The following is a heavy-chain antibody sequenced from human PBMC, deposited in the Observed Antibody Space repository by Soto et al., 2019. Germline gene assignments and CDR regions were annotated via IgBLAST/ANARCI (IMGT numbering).Heavy chain of an antibody. J-gene: IGHJ5*02. CDR2: IYYSGST. D-gene: IGHD2-15*01. V-gene: IGHV4-30-4*01. CDR3: ASTTGDIVIDP. Sequence: RSLTCTVSGGSISSGDYYWSWIRQPPGKGLEWIGYIYYSGSTYYNPSLKSRVTISVDTSKNQFSLKLSSVTAADTAVYYCASTTGDIVIDPWGQGTLVTVSS. CDR1: GGSISSGDYY.